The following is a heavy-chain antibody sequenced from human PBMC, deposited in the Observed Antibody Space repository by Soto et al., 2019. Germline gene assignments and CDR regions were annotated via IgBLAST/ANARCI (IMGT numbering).Heavy chain of an antibody. CDR2: IWYDGSNK. J-gene: IGHJ3*02. Sequence: QVQLVESGGGVVQPGRSLRLSCAASGFTFSSYGMHWVRQAPGKGLEWVAVIWYDGSNKYYADSVKGRFTISRDNSKNTLYLQMNSLRAEDTAVYYCARDLGSWSVDDAFDIWGQGTMVTVSS. CDR3: ARDLGSWSVDDAFDI. D-gene: IGHD6-13*01. V-gene: IGHV3-33*01. CDR1: GFTFSSYG.